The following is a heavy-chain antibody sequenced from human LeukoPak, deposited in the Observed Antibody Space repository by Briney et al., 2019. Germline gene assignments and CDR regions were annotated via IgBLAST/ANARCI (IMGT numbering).Heavy chain of an antibody. CDR1: GCFFTNYW. D-gene: IGHD3-22*01. V-gene: IGHV5-51*01. CDR3: ARHSTRVYYYDSGGYPKTTYYYYGMDV. CDR2: IYPGDSGT. Sequence: GESLQSSCKGSGCFFTNYWIGRGRQMPGKGLEWLGIIYPGDSGTRYSPSFQGKVTISADKSISTAYLQWSSLKASDTAMYYCARHSTRVYYYDSGGYPKTTYYYYGMDVWGQGTTVTVSS. J-gene: IGHJ6*02.